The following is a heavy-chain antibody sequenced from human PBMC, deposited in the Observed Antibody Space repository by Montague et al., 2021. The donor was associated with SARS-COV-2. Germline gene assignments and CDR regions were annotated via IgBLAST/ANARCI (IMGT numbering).Heavy chain of an antibody. D-gene: IGHD3-9*01. Sequence: PALVKPTQTLTLTCTFSGFSLSTSGMCVSWIRQPPGKALEWLARIDWDDDKYYSTSLKTRLTISKDTPKNQVVLTMTNMDPVDTATYYCARTHYDILPGYYYDMDVWGQGTTVTVSS. V-gene: IGHV2-70*11. CDR1: GFSLSTSGMC. CDR2: IDWDDDK. CDR3: ARTHYDILPGYYYDMDV. J-gene: IGHJ6*02.